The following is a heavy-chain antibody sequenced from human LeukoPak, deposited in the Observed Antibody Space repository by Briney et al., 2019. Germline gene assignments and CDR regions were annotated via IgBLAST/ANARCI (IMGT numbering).Heavy chain of an antibody. CDR3: ARGIAVFDP. D-gene: IGHD6-19*01. V-gene: IGHV4-59*01. CDR2: IYYSGST. Sequence: SETLSLTCAVYGGSFSGYYWSWIRQPPGKGLEWIGYIYYSGSTNYNPSLKSRVTISVDTSKNQFSLKLSSVTAADTAVYYCARGIAVFDPWGQGSLVTVSS. J-gene: IGHJ5*02. CDR1: GGSFSGYY.